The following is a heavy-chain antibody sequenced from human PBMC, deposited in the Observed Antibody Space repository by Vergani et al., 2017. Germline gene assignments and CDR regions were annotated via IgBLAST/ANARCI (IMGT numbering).Heavy chain of an antibody. D-gene: IGHD3-10*01. J-gene: IGHJ4*02. V-gene: IGHV4-59*10. CDR2: IYTSGST. CDR1: GGSFSGYY. CDR3: ARDNRVRAFDY. Sequence: QVQLQQWGAGLLKPSETLSLTCAVYGGSFSGYYWSWIRQPPGKGLEWIGRIYTSGSTNYNPSLKSRVTMSVDTSKNQFSLKLSSVTAADTAVYYCARDNRVRAFDYWGQGTLVTVSS.